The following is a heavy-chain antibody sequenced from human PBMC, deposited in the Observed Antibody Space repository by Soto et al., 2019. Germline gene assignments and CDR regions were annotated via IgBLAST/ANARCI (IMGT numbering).Heavy chain of an antibody. Sequence: EVQLLESGGGLVQPGGSLRLSCATSGFTFSSYVMSWVRQAPGKGLEWVSGISGSGGSTYYADSVKGRFTISRDNSKSKLYLQMNSLGAEDTAVYYCAKSYDRSGYYSHPSSYGMDVWGQGTTVTVSS. D-gene: IGHD3-22*01. V-gene: IGHV3-23*01. J-gene: IGHJ6*02. CDR1: GFTFSSYV. CDR3: AKSYDRSGYYSHPSSYGMDV. CDR2: ISGSGGST.